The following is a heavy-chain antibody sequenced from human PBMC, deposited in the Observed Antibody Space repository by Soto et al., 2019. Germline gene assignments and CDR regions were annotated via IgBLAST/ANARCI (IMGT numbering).Heavy chain of an antibody. CDR1: GGSFSGYY. J-gene: IGHJ6*02. D-gene: IGHD3-3*01. CDR3: ARFLRTYGMDV. CDR2: INHSGST. Sequence: PSETLSLTCAVYGGSFSGYYWSWIRQPPGKGLEWIGEINHSGSTNYNPSLKSRVTISVDTSKNQFSLKLSSVTAADTAVYYCARFLRTYGMDVWGQGTTVTVSS. V-gene: IGHV4-34*01.